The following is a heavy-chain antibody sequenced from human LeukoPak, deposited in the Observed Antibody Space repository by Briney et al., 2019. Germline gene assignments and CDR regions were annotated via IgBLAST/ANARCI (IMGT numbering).Heavy chain of an antibody. Sequence: GASMKVSCKASGYTFTGYYMHWVRQAPGQGLEWMGWINPNTGGTNYAQKFQGRVTMTRDTSISTASMELSRLRSDDTAVYYCARLVVVPTARWFDPWGQGTLVTVSS. J-gene: IGHJ5*02. CDR2: INPNTGGT. CDR3: ARLVVVPTARWFDP. CDR1: GYTFTGYY. V-gene: IGHV1-2*02. D-gene: IGHD2-2*01.